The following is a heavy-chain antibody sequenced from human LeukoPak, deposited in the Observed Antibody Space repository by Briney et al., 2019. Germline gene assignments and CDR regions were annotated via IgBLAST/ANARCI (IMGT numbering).Heavy chain of an antibody. J-gene: IGHJ4*02. V-gene: IGHV4-39*07. CDR3: ARGVDFWRGYYLDY. CDR2: IYYSGST. Sequence: SETLSLTCTVSGGSIRSSSYDWGCIPQPPGKGLDWLGSIYYSGSTYYNAPLKSRVSIIVDTSKNQFSLKLSSVTAADTAVYYCARGVDFWRGYYLDYWGQGTLVSVPS. D-gene: IGHD3-3*01. CDR1: GGSIRSSSYD.